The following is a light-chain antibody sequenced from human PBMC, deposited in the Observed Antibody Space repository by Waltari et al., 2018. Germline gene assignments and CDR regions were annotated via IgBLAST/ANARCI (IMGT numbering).Light chain of an antibody. CDR1: QSVSSN. CDR2: GAS. J-gene: IGKJ2*01. CDR3: QQYNIWPYT. V-gene: IGKV3-15*01. Sequence: EIVMTQSPATLSVSPGERATLSCRASQSVSSNLAWYQQKPGQAPRLLIYGASTRATGIPARFSASESGTDFTLTISSMQSEDFAVFYCQQYNIWPYTFGQGTKLEIK.